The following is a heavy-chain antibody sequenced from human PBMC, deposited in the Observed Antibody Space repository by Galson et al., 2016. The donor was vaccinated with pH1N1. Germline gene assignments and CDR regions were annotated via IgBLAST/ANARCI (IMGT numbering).Heavy chain of an antibody. Sequence: SVKVSCKASGYPFSDYYLHWVRQAPGHGLEWMGWINPRSSATVYAQRFKGRVTMMTDMSTNTAYMELSGLTSDDTAIYYCTRWTTSGNADFFLLAHWGQGTLVTVSS. CDR2: INPRSSAT. CDR1: GYPFSDYY. J-gene: IGHJ4*02. CDR3: TRWTTSGNADFFLLAH. V-gene: IGHV1-2*02. D-gene: IGHD2/OR15-2a*01.